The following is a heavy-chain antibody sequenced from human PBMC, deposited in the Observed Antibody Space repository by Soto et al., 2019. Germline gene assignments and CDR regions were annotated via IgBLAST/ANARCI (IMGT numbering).Heavy chain of an antibody. V-gene: IGHV4-59*01. J-gene: IGHJ6*02. CDR3: ARGGSGSYTDYYYGMDV. Sequence: QVQLQESGPGLVKPSETLSLTCTVSGGSISSYYWSWIRQPPGKGLEWIGYIYYSGSTNYNPSLKSRVTISVDTSRNQFALNLSSVTAADTAVYYCARGGSGSYTDYYYGMDVWGQGTTVTVSS. D-gene: IGHD3-10*01. CDR2: IYYSGST. CDR1: GGSISSYY.